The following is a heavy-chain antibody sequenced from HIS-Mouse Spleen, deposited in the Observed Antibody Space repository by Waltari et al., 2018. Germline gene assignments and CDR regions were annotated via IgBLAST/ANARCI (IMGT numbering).Heavy chain of an antibody. CDR3: ARWFAGIAARTLWFDP. Sequence: QVQLQQWGAGLLKPSETLSLTCAVYGGSFSGYYWSWIRQPPEKGLEWMGEIKHSGNTNLHRSLDSRVTVSVDTSKHQFSLKLSAGTAADTAVYYCARWFAGIAARTLWFDPWGQGTLVTVSS. D-gene: IGHD6-6*01. CDR1: GGSFSGYY. J-gene: IGHJ5*02. CDR2: IKHSGNT. V-gene: IGHV4-34*01.